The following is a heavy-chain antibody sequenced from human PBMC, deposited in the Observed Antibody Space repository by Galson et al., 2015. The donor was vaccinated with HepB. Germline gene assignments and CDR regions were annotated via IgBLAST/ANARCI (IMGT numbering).Heavy chain of an antibody. J-gene: IGHJ6*02. CDR2: IIPIFGTA. V-gene: IGHV1-69*13. CDR1: GGTFSSYA. CDR3: ARDLCSTSCWGYYYYGMDV. Sequence: SVKVSCKASGGTFSSYAISWVRQAPGQGLEWMGGIIPIFGTANYAQKFQGRVTITADESTSTAYMELSSLRSEDTAVYYCARDLCSTSCWGYYYYGMDVWGQGTTVTVSS. D-gene: IGHD2-2*01.